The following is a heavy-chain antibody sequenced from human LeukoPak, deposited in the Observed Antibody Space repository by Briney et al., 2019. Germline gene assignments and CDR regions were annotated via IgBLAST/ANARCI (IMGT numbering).Heavy chain of an antibody. CDR1: GGSISTFY. J-gene: IGHJ4*02. Sequence: SETLSLTCTVSGGSISTFYWTWIRQPAGKGLEWIGRIFTSGTTNYNPSLKSRVTMSVDTSKNQFSLKVNSVTAADTAVYYCATRKLGNDYWGQGTLVTVSS. V-gene: IGHV4-4*07. D-gene: IGHD7-27*01. CDR3: ATRKLGNDY. CDR2: IFTSGTT.